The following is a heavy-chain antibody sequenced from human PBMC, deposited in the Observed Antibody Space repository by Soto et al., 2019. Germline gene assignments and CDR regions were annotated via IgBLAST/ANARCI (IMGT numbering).Heavy chain of an antibody. V-gene: IGHV4-34*01. CDR1: GGSFSGYY. CDR3: ARGRDVLRFLEWLLAPFDY. D-gene: IGHD3-3*01. J-gene: IGHJ4*02. Sequence: PSETLSLTCAVYGGSFSGYYWSWIRQPPGKGLEWIGEINHSGSTNYNPSLKSRVTISVDTSKNQFSLKLSSVTAADTAVYYCARGRDVLRFLEWLLAPFDYWGQGTLVTSPQ. CDR2: INHSGST.